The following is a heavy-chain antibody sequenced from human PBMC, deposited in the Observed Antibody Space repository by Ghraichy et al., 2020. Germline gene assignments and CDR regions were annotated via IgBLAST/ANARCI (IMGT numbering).Heavy chain of an antibody. CDR3: VRENSPAGLDP. Sequence: ALVKVSCKASGYTFTSYGISWVRQAPGQGLEWMGWISAYNGNTNYAQKLQGRVTMTTDTSTNTAYMELRSLRSDDTAVYYCVRENSPAGLDPWGQGTLVTVSS. CDR2: ISAYNGNT. CDR1: GYTFTSYG. D-gene: IGHD2-2*01. V-gene: IGHV1-18*01. J-gene: IGHJ5*02.